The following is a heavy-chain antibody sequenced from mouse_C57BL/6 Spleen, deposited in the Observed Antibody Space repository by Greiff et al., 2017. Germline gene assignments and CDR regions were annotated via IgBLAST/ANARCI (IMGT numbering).Heavy chain of an antibody. CDR1: GYTFTSYW. V-gene: IGHV1-50*01. J-gene: IGHJ3*01. CDR2: IDPSDSYT. Sequence: QVQLQQPGAELVKPGASVKLSCKASGYTFTSYWMQWVKQRPGQGLEWIGEIDPSDSYTNYNPKIKGKATLTVDTSASPAYMQRSSLTSEDSAVYYCARLGRAYWGQGTLVTVSA. D-gene: IGHD4-1*01. CDR3: ARLGRAY.